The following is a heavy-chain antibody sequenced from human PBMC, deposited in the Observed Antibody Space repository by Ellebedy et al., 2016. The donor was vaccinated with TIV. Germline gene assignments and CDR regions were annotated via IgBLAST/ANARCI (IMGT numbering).Heavy chain of an antibody. CDR1: GYTFTSYG. CDR2: ISAYNGNT. CDR3: TGRIGSGSSYYYYGMDV. V-gene: IGHV1-18*01. Sequence: ASVKVSXXASGYTFTSYGISWVRQAPGQGLEWMGWISAYNGNTNYAQKLQGRVTMTTDTSTSTAYMELRSLRSDDTAVYYCTGRIGSGSSYYYYGMDVWGQGTTVTVSS. D-gene: IGHD3-10*01. J-gene: IGHJ6*02.